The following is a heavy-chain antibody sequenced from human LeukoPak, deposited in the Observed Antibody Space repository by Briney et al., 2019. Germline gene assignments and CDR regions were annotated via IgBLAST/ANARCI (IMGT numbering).Heavy chain of an antibody. J-gene: IGHJ6*02. CDR3: TTSGSYYYYYYGMDV. D-gene: IGHD3-10*01. CDR1: GFTFGDYA. Sequence: GRSLRLSCTASGFTFGDYAMSWVRQAPRKGLEWVGFIRSKAYGGTTEYAASVKGRFTISRDDSKSIAYLQMNSLKTEDTAVYYCTTSGSYYYYYYGMDVWGQGTTVTVSS. V-gene: IGHV3-49*04. CDR2: IRSKAYGGTT.